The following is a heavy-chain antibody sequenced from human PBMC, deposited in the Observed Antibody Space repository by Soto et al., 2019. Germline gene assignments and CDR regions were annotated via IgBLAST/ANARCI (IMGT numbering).Heavy chain of an antibody. D-gene: IGHD3-3*01. Sequence: GASVKVSCKASGGSFSSYSISWVRQAPGQGLEWMGRTIPLRNITNYAQKFQGRVTISADKSTNTAYMELSRLRSDDTAVYYCARDRTPSAYYDFWSGYYTAYYYGMYVWGQGTTVTVSS. CDR1: GGSFSSYS. CDR3: ARDRTPSAYYDFWSGYYTAYYYGMYV. CDR2: TIPLRNIT. V-gene: IGHV1-69*04. J-gene: IGHJ6*02.